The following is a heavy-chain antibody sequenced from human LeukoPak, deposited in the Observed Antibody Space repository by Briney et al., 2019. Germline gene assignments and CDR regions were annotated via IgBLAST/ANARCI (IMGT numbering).Heavy chain of an antibody. V-gene: IGHV3-33*01. CDR2: IWYDGSNK. CDR3: ARGDSSSPWGMDV. Sequence: GGSLRLSCAASGFTFSSYGMHWVRQAPGKGLEWGAVIWYDGSNKYYADSVKGRFTISRDNSKNTLYLQMNSLRAEDTAVYYCARGDSSSPWGMDVWGQGTTVTVSS. J-gene: IGHJ6*02. CDR1: GFTFSSYG. D-gene: IGHD6-13*01.